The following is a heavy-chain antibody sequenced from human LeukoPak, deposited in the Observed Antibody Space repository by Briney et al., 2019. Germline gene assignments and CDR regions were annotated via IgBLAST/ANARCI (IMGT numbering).Heavy chain of an antibody. CDR1: GYTFTSYA. CDR2: IDTNTGNP. D-gene: IGHD3-22*01. V-gene: IGHV7-4-1*02. Sequence: GASVKVSCKASGYTFTSYAMNWVRQAPGQGLEWMGWIDTNTGNPTYAQGFTGRFVFSLDTSVSTAYLQISSLKAEDTAVYYCARDVSYYYDSSGHPRGNWFDPWGQGTLVTVSS. CDR3: ARDVSYYYDSSGHPRGNWFDP. J-gene: IGHJ5*02.